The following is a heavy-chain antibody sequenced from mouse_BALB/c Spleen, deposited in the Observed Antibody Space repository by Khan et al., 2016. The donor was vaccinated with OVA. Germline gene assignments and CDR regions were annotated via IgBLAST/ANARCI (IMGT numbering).Heavy chain of an antibody. D-gene: IGHD1-1*01. J-gene: IGHJ1*01. V-gene: IGHV1-61*01. CDR1: GYSFTSYW. CDR2: IHPSDSET. CDR3: ARGTTTSYWYFDV. Sequence: QVQLQQPGAELVRPGGSVKLSCKASGYSFTSYWMNWMEQRPGQGLEWIGIIHPSDSETRLNQKFEDKATLTVDKSSSTAYMQLSSPTSEDSAVXYCARGTTTSYWYFDVWGAGTTVTVSS.